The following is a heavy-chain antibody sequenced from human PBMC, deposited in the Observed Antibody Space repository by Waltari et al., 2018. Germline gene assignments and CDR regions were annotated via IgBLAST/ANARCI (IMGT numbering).Heavy chain of an antibody. D-gene: IGHD6-6*01. V-gene: IGHV1-58*01. Sequence: QMQLVQSGPEVKKPGTSVKVSCKASGFTFHSSAVQWVRQARGQRLEWIGWIVVGSGNTNYAQKFQERVTITRDMSTSTAYMELSSLRSEDTAVYYCAALDLEYSSSSHYYYGMDVWGQGTTVTVSS. J-gene: IGHJ6*02. CDR1: GFTFHSSA. CDR2: IVVGSGNT. CDR3: AALDLEYSSSSHYYYGMDV.